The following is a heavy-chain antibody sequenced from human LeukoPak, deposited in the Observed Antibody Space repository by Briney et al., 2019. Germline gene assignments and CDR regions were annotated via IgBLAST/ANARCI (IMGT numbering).Heavy chain of an antibody. V-gene: IGHV1-2*02. CDR2: INPNTGGT. D-gene: IGHD1-26*01. CDR3: ARLYTGTYYWSDY. Sequence: ASVKVSCKASGYTFTDYYMNWVRQAPGQGLEWMGWINPNTGGTNYAQRFQGRVTMTRDTSITTAYMELSRLTSDDTAVYYCARLYTGTYYWSDYWGQGTLVTVSS. CDR1: GYTFTDYY. J-gene: IGHJ4*02.